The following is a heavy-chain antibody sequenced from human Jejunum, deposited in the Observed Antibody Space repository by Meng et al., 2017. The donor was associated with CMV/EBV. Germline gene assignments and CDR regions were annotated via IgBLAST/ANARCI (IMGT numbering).Heavy chain of an antibody. CDR2: ITHSGST. Sequence: QVHLPPWGAGLLKPSETLSLTCGVYGAPFSGYWSWVRQPPGKGLEWIGEITHSGSTDYNVSLKSRVTISIDTSKNQFSLKLSSVTATDTAVYYCAPGFRSWSGSYSSWGQGTLVTVSS. J-gene: IGHJ4*02. D-gene: IGHD1-26*01. CDR1: GAPFSGY. CDR3: APGFRSWSGSYSS. V-gene: IGHV4-34*01.